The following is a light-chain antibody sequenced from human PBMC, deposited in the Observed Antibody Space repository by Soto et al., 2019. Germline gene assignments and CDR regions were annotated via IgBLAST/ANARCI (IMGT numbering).Light chain of an antibody. J-gene: IGLJ3*02. CDR1: SGHSTYA. Sequence: QPVLTQSPSASASLGASVKITCILSSGHSTYAIAWHQQQPEKGPRYLMQLYSDGSHSKGDGIPDRFSGSSSGAERYLTISSLQSEDEADYYCQTWDTGIQVFGGGTKLTVL. CDR2: LYSDGSH. V-gene: IGLV4-69*01. CDR3: QTWDTGIQV.